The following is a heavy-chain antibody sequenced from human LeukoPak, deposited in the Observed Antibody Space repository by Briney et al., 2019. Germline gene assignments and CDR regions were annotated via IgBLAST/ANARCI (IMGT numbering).Heavy chain of an antibody. D-gene: IGHD1-26*01. J-gene: IGHJ4*02. CDR2: IYPGDSDA. Sequence: GESLKISCKGSGYSFTNYWIGWVRQMPGKGLEWMGIIYPGDSDARYSPSFQGQVTISVDKSFSSAYLQWSSLKASDTAMYYCARQFTGSYFYFDYWGQGTLVTVSS. CDR3: ARQFTGSYFYFDY. V-gene: IGHV5-51*01. CDR1: GYSFTNYW.